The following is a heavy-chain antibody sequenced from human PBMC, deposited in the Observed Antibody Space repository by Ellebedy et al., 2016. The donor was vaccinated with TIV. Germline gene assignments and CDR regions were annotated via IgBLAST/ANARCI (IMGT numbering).Heavy chain of an antibody. CDR1: GFTFSSYS. J-gene: IGHJ6*02. D-gene: IGHD3-10*01. CDR2: ISSSSSYI. CDR3: AKDRRRYEVGGYGMDV. V-gene: IGHV3-21*01. Sequence: GESLKISXAASGFTFSSYSMNWVRQAPGKGLEWVSSISSSSSYIYYADSVKGRFTISRDNSKNTLYLQMNSLRAEDTAVYYCAKDRRRYEVGGYGMDVWGQGTTVTVSS.